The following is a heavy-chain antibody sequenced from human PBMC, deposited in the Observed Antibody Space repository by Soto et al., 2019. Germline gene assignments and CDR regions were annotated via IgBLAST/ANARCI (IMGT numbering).Heavy chain of an antibody. J-gene: IGHJ4*02. CDR3: ARTSSGWFHFDY. CDR1: GGTFSSYA. V-gene: IGHV1-69*13. D-gene: IGHD6-19*01. Sequence: ASVKVSCKASGGTFSSYAISWVRQAPGQGLEWMGGIIPIFGTANYAQKFQGRVTITADESTSTAYMELSSLRSEDTAVYYCARTSSGWFHFDYWGQGTLVTAPQ. CDR2: IIPIFGTA.